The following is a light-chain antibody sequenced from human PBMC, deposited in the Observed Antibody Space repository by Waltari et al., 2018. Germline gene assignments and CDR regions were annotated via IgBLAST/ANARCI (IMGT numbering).Light chain of an antibody. CDR1: ISYVGTHNL. CDR2: EDT. J-gene: IGLJ2*01. CDR3: CSYAGGTASIL. Sequence: QSALTQPASVSGSPGQSITISCTGTISYVGTHNLVSWYQHHPGKAPKLMIYEDTKRPSGVSNRFSGSKSGNTASLTISGLQAEDEADYYCCSYAGGTASILLGGGTKLTVL. V-gene: IGLV2-23*01.